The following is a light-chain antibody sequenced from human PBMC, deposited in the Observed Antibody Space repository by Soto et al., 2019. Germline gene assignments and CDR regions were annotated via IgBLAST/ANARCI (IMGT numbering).Light chain of an antibody. V-gene: IGKV3-20*01. J-gene: IGKJ2*01. CDR2: GAS. Sequence: DIVLTQSPDTLSSSPRERATLSCRATQSVSSNYSAWYQQKPDQAPRLLIYGASSRATGIPDRFSGSGSGTDFTLTISRLEPEDFAVYYCQQYGSSSYTFGQGTRLEIK. CDR1: QSVSSNY. CDR3: QQYGSSSYT.